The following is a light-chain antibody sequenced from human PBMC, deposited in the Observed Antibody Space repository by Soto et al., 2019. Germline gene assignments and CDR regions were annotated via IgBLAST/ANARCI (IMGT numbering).Light chain of an antibody. CDR3: QQYGSSPT. CDR2: GGS. CDR1: QSIRSSS. J-gene: IGKJ5*01. V-gene: IGKV3-20*01. Sequence: ELVMTQSPATLSVAPGERATLSCRASQSIRSSSLAWYQQKPGQAPRLLIYGGSSRATGIPDRFSGSGSGTDFTLTISRLEPEDFAVYYCQQYGSSPTFGQGTRLEI.